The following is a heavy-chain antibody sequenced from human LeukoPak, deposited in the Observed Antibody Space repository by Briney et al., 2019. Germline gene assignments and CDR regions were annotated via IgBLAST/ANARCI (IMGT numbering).Heavy chain of an antibody. Sequence: GGSLRLYCAASGFTFSKYWMLWVRQAPGKGLESVSRINTDGTVTTYADSVKGRFTVSRDNADNTMFLQMNSVRDEDTAVYYCATKQWLAPPPDSWGQGTPVTVSS. V-gene: IGHV3-74*01. CDR3: ATKQWLAPPPDS. J-gene: IGHJ4*02. CDR1: GFTFSKYW. CDR2: INTDGTVT. D-gene: IGHD6-19*01.